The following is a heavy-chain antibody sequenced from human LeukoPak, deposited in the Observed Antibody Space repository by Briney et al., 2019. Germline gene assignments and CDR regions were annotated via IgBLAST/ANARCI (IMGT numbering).Heavy chain of an antibody. J-gene: IGHJ4*02. CDR1: GVSIRSYY. Sequence: SETLSLTYTVSGVSIRSYYWTWIRQPPGKGLEWIGYIYSSGSTNYSPSLQSRVTISIDTSKNQFSLRLSSVTAADTAVYFCARDRGGDYDSSGFQYHFDYWGQGALVTVSS. CDR3: ARDRGGDYDSSGFQYHFDY. D-gene: IGHD3-22*01. CDR2: IYSSGST. V-gene: IGHV4-59*01.